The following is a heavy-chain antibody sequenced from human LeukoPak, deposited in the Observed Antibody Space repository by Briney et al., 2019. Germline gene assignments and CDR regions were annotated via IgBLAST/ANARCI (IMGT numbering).Heavy chain of an antibody. V-gene: IGHV3-7*03. CDR2: IKQDGSEK. D-gene: IGHD3-10*01. Sequence: GGSLRLSCAASGFTFSSYWMSWVRQAPGKGLEWVANIKQDGSEKYYVDSVKGRFTISRDNAKNSLYLQMNSLRAEDTAVYYCARDERFDDYGMDVWGQGTTVTVSS. J-gene: IGHJ6*02. CDR3: ARDERFDDYGMDV. CDR1: GFTFSSYW.